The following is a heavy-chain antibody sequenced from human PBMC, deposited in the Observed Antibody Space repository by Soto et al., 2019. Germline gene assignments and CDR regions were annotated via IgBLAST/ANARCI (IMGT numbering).Heavy chain of an antibody. V-gene: IGHV3-9*01. J-gene: IGHJ4*02. CDR1: GFTFDDYA. D-gene: IGHD2-2*01. CDR3: ARDATSEPSETAFDY. Sequence: GGSLRLSCGASGFTFDDYAMHWVRQAPGKGLEWVSGISWNSGSIAYADSVKGRFTISRDNAKNSLYLQMNSLRAEDTAVYYCARDATSEPSETAFDYWGQGTLVTVSS. CDR2: ISWNSGSI.